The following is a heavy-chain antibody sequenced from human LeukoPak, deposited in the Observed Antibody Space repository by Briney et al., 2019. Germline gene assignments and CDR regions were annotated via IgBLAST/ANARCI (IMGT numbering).Heavy chain of an antibody. J-gene: IGHJ4*02. Sequence: PGRSLRLSCTASGFPLSHYAMHWVRQAPGRGLEWVAVISFDGTNKYYGDSVEGRFSVSRDNSKNTLYLQMNSLRPDDTAMYYCATDYGDYEPIDYWGQGTLVTVSS. CDR3: ATDYGDYEPIDY. V-gene: IGHV3-30*04. CDR1: GFPLSHYA. D-gene: IGHD4-17*01. CDR2: ISFDGTNK.